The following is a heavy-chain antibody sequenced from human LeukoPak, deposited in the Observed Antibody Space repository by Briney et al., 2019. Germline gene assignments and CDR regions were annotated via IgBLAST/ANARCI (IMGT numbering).Heavy chain of an antibody. CDR2: ISSSSSYT. J-gene: IGHJ4*02. CDR3: AFDCSSTSCYFDY. V-gene: IGHV3-11*03. CDR1: GFTFSDYY. D-gene: IGHD2-2*01. Sequence: PGGSLRLSCAASGFTFSDYYMSWIRQAPGKGLEWVSHISSSSSYTNYADSVKGRFTISRDNAKNSLYLQMNSLRAEDTAVYYCAFDCSSTSCYFDYWGQGTLVTVSS.